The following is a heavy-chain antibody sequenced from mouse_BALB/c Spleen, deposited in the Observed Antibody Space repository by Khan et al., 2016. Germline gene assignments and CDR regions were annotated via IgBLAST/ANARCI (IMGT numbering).Heavy chain of an antibody. CDR1: GYIFTNYG. Sequence: QIQLVQSGPELKKPGETVKISCKASGYIFTNYGMNWVKQAPGKGLKWMGWINTHTGDPTYTDDFKGRFVFSLETSASTTYLQINNLKMEDMATYFCTPMSGFEGLDYWGQGTTLTVSS. J-gene: IGHJ2*01. CDR3: TPMSGFEGLDY. V-gene: IGHV9-1*02. CDR2: INTHTGDP. D-gene: IGHD1-3*01.